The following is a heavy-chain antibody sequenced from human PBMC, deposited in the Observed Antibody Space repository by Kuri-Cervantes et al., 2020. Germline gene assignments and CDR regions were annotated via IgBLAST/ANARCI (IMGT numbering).Heavy chain of an antibody. CDR1: GFTFSSYA. D-gene: IGHD6-13*01. V-gene: IGHV3-30-3*01. J-gene: IGHJ4*02. CDR3: ARGLRVAAAGTFFDY. CDR2: ISYDGSNK. Sequence: GESLKISCAASGFTFSSYAMHWVRQAPGKGLEWVAVISYDGSNKYYADSVKGRFTISRDNSKNTLYLQMNSLRDEDTAVYYCARGLRVAAAGTFFDYWGQGTLVTVSS.